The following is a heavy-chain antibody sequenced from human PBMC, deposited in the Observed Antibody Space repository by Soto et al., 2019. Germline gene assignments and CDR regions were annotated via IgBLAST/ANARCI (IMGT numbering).Heavy chain of an antibody. CDR3: AKTTLGYFGSGNYYNPFDS. Sequence: QLQLQESGSGLVKPSQTLSLTCAVSGGSISSGGYSWSWIRQPPGKGLEWIGYIYYSGITYYNPSLQSRVTISVDTSKNQFSLKLTSVTAADTAVYYCAKTTLGYFGSGNYYNPFDSWGQGTLVTESS. V-gene: IGHV4-30-2*03. CDR1: GGSISSGGYS. D-gene: IGHD3-10*01. J-gene: IGHJ4*02. CDR2: IYYSGIT.